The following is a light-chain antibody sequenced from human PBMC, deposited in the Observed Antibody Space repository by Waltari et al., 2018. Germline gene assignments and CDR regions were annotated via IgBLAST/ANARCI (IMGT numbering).Light chain of an antibody. CDR3: QKYVNLPAT. V-gene: IGKV3-20*01. CDR2: DAS. Sequence: EIVLTQSPGTLSLSPGERATLSCRASQSVCRSLAWYQQKPGQAPRLLIYDASSRATGIPDRFSGSGSGTDFSLTISRLEPEDFAVYYCQKYVNLPATFGQGTKVEIK. CDR1: QSVCRS. J-gene: IGKJ1*01.